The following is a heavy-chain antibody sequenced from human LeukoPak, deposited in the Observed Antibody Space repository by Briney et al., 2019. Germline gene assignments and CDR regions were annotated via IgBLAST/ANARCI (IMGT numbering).Heavy chain of an antibody. J-gene: IGHJ4*02. Sequence: GGSLRLSCAASGFTFSSYAMSWVRQAPGKGLEWVSAISSSSSYIYYADSVKGRFTISRDNAKNSLYLQMNSLRAEDTAVYYCARDMEQLVGLDYWGQGTLVTVSS. CDR2: ISSSSSYI. D-gene: IGHD6-6*01. CDR3: ARDMEQLVGLDY. CDR1: GFTFSSYA. V-gene: IGHV3-21*01.